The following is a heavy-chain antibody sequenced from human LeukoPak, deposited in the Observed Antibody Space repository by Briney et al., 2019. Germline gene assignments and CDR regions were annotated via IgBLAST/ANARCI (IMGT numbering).Heavy chain of an antibody. D-gene: IGHD2-15*01. CDR1: GFTFSSYA. V-gene: IGHV3-30*04. J-gene: IGHJ4*02. CDR3: ARFKSYCSGGSCYNPGFGY. CDR2: ISYDGSNK. Sequence: GGSLRLSCAASGFTFSSYAMHWVRQAPGKGLEWVAVISYDGSNKKYADSVKGRFTISRDNSKNTLYLQMNSLRAEDTAVYYCARFKSYCSGGSCYNPGFGYWGQGTLVTVSS.